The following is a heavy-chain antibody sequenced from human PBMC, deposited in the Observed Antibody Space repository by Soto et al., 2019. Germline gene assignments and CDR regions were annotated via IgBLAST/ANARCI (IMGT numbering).Heavy chain of an antibody. CDR1: GGSISSSSYY. V-gene: IGHV4-39*01. D-gene: IGHD2-21*01. CDR3: ASTPRMKLWGWFDP. Sequence: QLQLQESGPGLVQPSETLSLTCTVSGGSISSSSYYWGWIRKPPGKGLEWIGSIYYSGSTYYNPSRKLRVTIAVTTSKNQFSLKLGPVTAANTAAYYCASTPRMKLWGWFDPWGQGTLVTVSS. J-gene: IGHJ5*02. CDR2: IYYSGST.